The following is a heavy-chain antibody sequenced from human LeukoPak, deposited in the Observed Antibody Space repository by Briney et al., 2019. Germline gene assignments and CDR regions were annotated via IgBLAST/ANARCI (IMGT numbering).Heavy chain of an antibody. CDR2: FNHSGST. CDR3: ARGTYYYGSGSYMGHPGAFDI. V-gene: IGHV4-34*01. D-gene: IGHD3-10*01. CDR1: GGSFSGYS. Sequence: SETLSLTCAVYGGSFSGYSWTWIRQPPGKGLEWMGEFNHSGSTNYNPSLKSRVTISVDTSKNQFSLKLTSVTAADTAVYYCARGTYYYGSGSYMGHPGAFDIWGQGTMVTVSS. J-gene: IGHJ3*02.